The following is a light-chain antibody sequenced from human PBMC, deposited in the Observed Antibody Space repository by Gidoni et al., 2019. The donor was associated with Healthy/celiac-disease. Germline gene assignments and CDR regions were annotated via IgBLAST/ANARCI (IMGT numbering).Light chain of an antibody. Sequence: DIGMTQATGSMEVSLVHRATIKGKASQSVLNSSNNNNYLAWYQQKPGQPPKLLIYWASTRESGVPSRFSGSGSGTDFTLTISSLQSEDVAAYYCQQYYSTPPTFGGGTKVEIK. V-gene: IGKV4-1*01. J-gene: IGKJ4*01. CDR3: QQYYSTPPT. CDR2: WAS. CDR1: QSVLNSSNNNNY.